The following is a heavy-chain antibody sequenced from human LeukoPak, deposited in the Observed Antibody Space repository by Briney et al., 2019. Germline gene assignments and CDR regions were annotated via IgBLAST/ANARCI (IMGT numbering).Heavy chain of an antibody. D-gene: IGHD3-10*01. Sequence: GASVKVSCKASGYTFTSYGISWVRQAPGQGLEWMGWISAYNGNTNYAQKLQGRVTMTTDTSTSTAYMELRSPTSDDTAVYYCARDPRPGLLWFGESPNWFDPWGQGTLVTVSS. CDR3: ARDPRPGLLWFGESPNWFDP. CDR1: GYTFTSYG. V-gene: IGHV1-18*01. CDR2: ISAYNGNT. J-gene: IGHJ5*02.